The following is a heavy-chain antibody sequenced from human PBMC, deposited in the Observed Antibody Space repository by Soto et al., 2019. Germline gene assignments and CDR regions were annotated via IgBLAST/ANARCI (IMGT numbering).Heavy chain of an antibody. CDR2: INESGST. Sequence: QVQLQQWGAGLLKPSETLSLICAVYGGSFSGYYWSWIRQPPGKGLEWIGEINESGSTNYNPSLKSRVTISVDTSKNQFSLKLSSVTAADTAVYYCARDRDSLVRWFDPWGQGTLVTVSS. V-gene: IGHV4-34*01. D-gene: IGHD2-21*01. CDR3: ARDRDSLVRWFDP. CDR1: GGSFSGYY. J-gene: IGHJ5*02.